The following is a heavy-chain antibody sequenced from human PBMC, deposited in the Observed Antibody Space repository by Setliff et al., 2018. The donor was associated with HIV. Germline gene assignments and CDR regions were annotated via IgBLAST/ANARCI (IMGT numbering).Heavy chain of an antibody. J-gene: IGHJ4*02. Sequence: PSETLSLTCAVYGGSFSGYYWSWIRQSPGKGLEWIGTVYHSGSTYYNPSLKSRVTISVDTSENQFSLKLSSVTAADTAVYYCARHPPPEVRGDATDYWGQGTLVTVSS. V-gene: IGHV4-34*01. D-gene: IGHD3-10*01. CDR1: GGSFSGYY. CDR3: ARHPPPEVRGDATDY. CDR2: VYHSGST.